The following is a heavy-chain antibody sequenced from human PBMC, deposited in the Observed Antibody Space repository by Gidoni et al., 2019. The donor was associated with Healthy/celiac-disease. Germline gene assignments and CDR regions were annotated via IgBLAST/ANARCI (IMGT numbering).Heavy chain of an antibody. CDR3: AREFNEFLEWSRASAGAFDI. CDR2: IYYSGST. D-gene: IGHD3-3*01. Sequence: QVQLQESGPGLVKPSQTLSLTCTVSGGSISSGGYYWSWIRQHPGKGLEWIGYIYYSGSTYYNPSLKSRVTISVDTSKNQFSLKLSSVTAADTAVYYCAREFNEFLEWSRASAGAFDIWGQGTMVTVSS. V-gene: IGHV4-31*03. CDR1: GGSISSGGYY. J-gene: IGHJ3*02.